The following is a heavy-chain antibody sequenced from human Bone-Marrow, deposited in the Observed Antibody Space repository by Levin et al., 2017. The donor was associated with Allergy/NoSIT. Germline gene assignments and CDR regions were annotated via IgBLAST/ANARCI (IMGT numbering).Heavy chain of an antibody. CDR3: ARGGYHFDY. CDR1: GYSISSGGHY. Sequence: TSETLSLTCTVSGYSISSGGHYWSWIRQHPGKGLEWIGYIYYSGNTYYNPSLKSRVTISVDTSENQFSLKLNSVTAADTAVYYCARGGYHFDYWGQGTLVTVSS. D-gene: IGHD1-1*01. V-gene: IGHV4-31*03. J-gene: IGHJ4*02. CDR2: IYYSGNT.